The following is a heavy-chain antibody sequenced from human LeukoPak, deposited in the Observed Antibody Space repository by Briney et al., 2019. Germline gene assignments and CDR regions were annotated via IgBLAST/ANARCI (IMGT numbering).Heavy chain of an antibody. CDR1: GYTFTGYY. J-gene: IGHJ5*02. V-gene: IGHV1-2*02. Sequence: ASVKVSCKASGYTFTGYYMHWVRQAPGQGLEWMGWINPNSGGTNYAQKFQGRVTMTRDTSISTAYMELSRLRSDDTAVYYCARVRYARRFLEWLPQFDPWGQGTLVTVSS. D-gene: IGHD3-3*01. CDR3: ARVRYARRFLEWLPQFDP. CDR2: INPNSGGT.